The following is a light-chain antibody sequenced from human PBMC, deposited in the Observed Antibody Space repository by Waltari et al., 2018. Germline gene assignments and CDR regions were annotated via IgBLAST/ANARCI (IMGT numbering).Light chain of an antibody. CDR1: QSVSSN. J-gene: IGKJ5*01. CDR2: GAS. CDR3: QQYNNWPPIT. V-gene: IGKV3-15*01. Sequence: IVMTQSPATLSVYPGERAPLSCRASQSVSSNLAWYQQKPGQAPRLLIYGASTRATGIPARFSGSGSGTEFTLTISSLQSEDFAIYYCQQYNNWPPITFGQGTRLDIK.